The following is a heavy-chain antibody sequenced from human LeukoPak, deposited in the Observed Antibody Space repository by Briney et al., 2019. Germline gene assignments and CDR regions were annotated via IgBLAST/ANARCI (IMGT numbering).Heavy chain of an antibody. Sequence: PGGSLRLSCGASGFTFSSYAMSWVRQAPGKGREWVSGISGSGGSTYYADSVKGRFTISRDNSKNTLYLQMNSLRAEDTAVYYCARHLVPTAMLTAFDVWGQGTMVTVSS. CDR1: GFTFSSYA. J-gene: IGHJ3*01. D-gene: IGHD2-2*01. CDR3: ARHLVPTAMLTAFDV. CDR2: ISGSGGST. V-gene: IGHV3-23*01.